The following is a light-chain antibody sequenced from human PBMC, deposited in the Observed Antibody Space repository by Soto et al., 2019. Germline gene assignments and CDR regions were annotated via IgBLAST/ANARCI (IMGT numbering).Light chain of an antibody. Sequence: EIVLTHSTGTLSLSPGERATLSCRASQSVSSSYLAWYQQNPGQAPRLLIYGASRRANGIPDRFSGSGSGTDFTLTISRREPEDFAVYYCKRYGSSPQTFCQGTRLEIK. CDR1: QSVSSSY. CDR2: GAS. V-gene: IGKV3-20*01. J-gene: IGKJ5*01. CDR3: KRYGSSPQT.